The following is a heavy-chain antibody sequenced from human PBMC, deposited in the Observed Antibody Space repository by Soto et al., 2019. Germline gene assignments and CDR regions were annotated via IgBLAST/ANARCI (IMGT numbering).Heavy chain of an antibody. Sequence: VQLVESGGGLVQPGGSLRLSCEASGFTFRNYDMHWVRQATGKGLEWVSGIGTAGEPYYPGSVMGRFTISRDNAKNSFYLQMNSLRAGDTAVNYCARGAQVRWFGEMLHGLDVWGQGTTVTVSS. CDR1: GFTFRNYD. CDR2: IGTAGEP. J-gene: IGHJ6*02. V-gene: IGHV3-13*05. CDR3: ARGAQVRWFGEMLHGLDV. D-gene: IGHD3-10*01.